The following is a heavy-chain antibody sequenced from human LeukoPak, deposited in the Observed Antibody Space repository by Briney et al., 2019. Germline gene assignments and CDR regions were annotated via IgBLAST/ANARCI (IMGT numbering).Heavy chain of an antibody. D-gene: IGHD4-17*01. CDR3: ARAPGGFHGDYSPIGY. V-gene: IGHV3-23*01. CDR2: ISDSGGST. CDR1: GFTFSSYA. J-gene: IGHJ4*02. Sequence: GGSLRLSCAVSGFTFSSYAMSWVRQAPGKGLEWVSAISDSGGSTYYADSVKGRFTISRDNSQNTLYLQMNSLRVEETATYYCARAPGGFHGDYSPIGYWGQGTLVTVSS.